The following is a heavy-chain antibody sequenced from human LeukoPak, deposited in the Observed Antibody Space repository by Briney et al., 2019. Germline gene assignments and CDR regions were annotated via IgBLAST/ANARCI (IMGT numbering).Heavy chain of an antibody. CDR1: GDSISRYY. J-gene: IGHJ4*02. Sequence: PSETLSLTCTVSGDSISRYYWSWIRQPPGKGLEWIGYIYYSGSTNYNPSLKSRVSISVDTSNNQFSLRLSSVTAADTAVYYCARYEAVAGVFDYWGQGTLVTVSS. V-gene: IGHV4-59*08. CDR3: ARYEAVAGVFDY. D-gene: IGHD6-19*01. CDR2: IYYSGST.